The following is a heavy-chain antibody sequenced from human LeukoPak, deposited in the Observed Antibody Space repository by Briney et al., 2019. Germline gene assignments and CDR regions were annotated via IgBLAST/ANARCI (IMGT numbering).Heavy chain of an antibody. Sequence: ASVKVSCKASGYTLTGYYMHWVRQAPGQGLEWMGWINPNSGGTNYAQKFQGRVTMTRDTSISTAYMELSRLRSDDTAVYYCARARVRYSSGWYSWFDPWGQGTLVTVSS. CDR3: ARARVRYSSGWYSWFDP. CDR2: INPNSGGT. V-gene: IGHV1-2*02. D-gene: IGHD6-19*01. J-gene: IGHJ5*02. CDR1: GYTLTGYY.